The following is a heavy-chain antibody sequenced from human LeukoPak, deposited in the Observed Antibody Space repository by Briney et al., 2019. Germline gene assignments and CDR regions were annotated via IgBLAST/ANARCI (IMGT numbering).Heavy chain of an antibody. V-gene: IGHV1-69*13. CDR1: GGTFSSYA. Sequence: ASVKVSCEASGGTFSSYAISWVRQAPGQGLEWMGGIIPIFGTANYAQKFQGRVTITADESTSTAYMELSSLRSEDTAVYYCARDRGGYCSGGSCYAEGSEFDYWGQGTLVTVSS. D-gene: IGHD2-15*01. CDR2: IIPIFGTA. J-gene: IGHJ4*02. CDR3: ARDRGGYCSGGSCYAEGSEFDY.